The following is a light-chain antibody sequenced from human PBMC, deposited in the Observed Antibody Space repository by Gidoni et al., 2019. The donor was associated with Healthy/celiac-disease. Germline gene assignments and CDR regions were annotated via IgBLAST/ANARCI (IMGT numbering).Light chain of an antibody. V-gene: IGKV1-39*01. Sequence: DIQMTQSPSSLSASVGDRVTITCRASQSISSYLNWYQQKPGKAPKLLIYAASSLQSGVPSRFSGSGSGTDFTLTISSLQPEDFATYYCQQSYSTLXFXQGTRLEIK. CDR1: QSISSY. J-gene: IGKJ5*01. CDR2: AAS. CDR3: QQSYSTLX.